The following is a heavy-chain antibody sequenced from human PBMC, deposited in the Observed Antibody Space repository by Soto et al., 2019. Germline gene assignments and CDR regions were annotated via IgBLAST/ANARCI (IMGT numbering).Heavy chain of an antibody. D-gene: IGHD6-25*01. CDR3: AMQRSGVVY. Sequence: QVHLVQSGAEVKKPGASVRVSCKASGYSFTANSMHWVRQAPGEGLEWMGWINPNTGGTNYARKFQGWVTMPRDTSISTAYMDLTRLKSDVTAVYYCAMQRSGVVYWGQGTLVTVSS. CDR1: GYSFTANS. V-gene: IGHV1-2*04. CDR2: INPNTGGT. J-gene: IGHJ4*02.